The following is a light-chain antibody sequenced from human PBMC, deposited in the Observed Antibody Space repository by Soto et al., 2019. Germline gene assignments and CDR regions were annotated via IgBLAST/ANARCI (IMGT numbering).Light chain of an antibody. Sequence: QSVLTQPHSVSGSPGQSVTISCTGTSSDVGRYNYVSWYQQHPGKAPKVMIYDVNKRPSGVPDRFSGSKSGNTASLTISGLQAEDEADYYCCSYAGSYALVFGGGTKLTVL. CDR1: SSDVGRYNY. V-gene: IGLV2-11*01. J-gene: IGLJ2*01. CDR2: DVN. CDR3: CSYAGSYALV.